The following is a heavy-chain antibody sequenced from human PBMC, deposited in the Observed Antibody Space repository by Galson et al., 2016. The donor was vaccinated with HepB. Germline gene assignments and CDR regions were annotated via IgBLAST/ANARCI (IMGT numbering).Heavy chain of an antibody. Sequence: SLRLSCAASGFAFSNFGMHWVRQAPGKGLEWVAVVSFDETNKYYADSVKGRFTISRDNSKKILFLQMKSLRTEDTAVCFCAKDLNVFGVLTKYGYNYYGMDVWGKGTAVTVSS. CDR2: VSFDETNK. D-gene: IGHD3-3*01. J-gene: IGHJ6*04. CDR1: GFAFSNFG. V-gene: IGHV3-30*18. CDR3: AKDLNVFGVLTKYGYNYYGMDV.